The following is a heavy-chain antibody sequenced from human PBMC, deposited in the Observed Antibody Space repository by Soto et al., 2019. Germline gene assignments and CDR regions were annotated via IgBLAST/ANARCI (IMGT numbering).Heavy chain of an antibody. Sequence: QVQLVQSGAEVKKPGSSVKVSCKASGGTFSSYAISWVRQAPGQGLEWMGGIIPIFGTANYAQKFQGRVTITADESTSTAYEELRSLRSEDTAVYYCARSRIPRYYYGSGDGYWGQGTLVTVSS. D-gene: IGHD3-10*01. CDR1: GGTFSSYA. J-gene: IGHJ4*02. CDR2: IIPIFGTA. V-gene: IGHV1-69*12. CDR3: ARSRIPRYYYGSGDGY.